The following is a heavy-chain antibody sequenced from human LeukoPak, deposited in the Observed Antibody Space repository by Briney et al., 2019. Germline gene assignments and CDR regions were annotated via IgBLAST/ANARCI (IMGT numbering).Heavy chain of an antibody. J-gene: IGHJ4*02. Sequence: GGSLRLSCAASGFTFSNYWMSWVRQAPGKGLEWLANIEQQGTEQYYLDSVKGGFTISRDDAKNSLYLQMNSLRADDTAVYYCANSNWSPFDHWGQGTLVTVSS. CDR3: ANSNWSPFDH. CDR2: IEQQGTEQ. CDR1: GFTFSNYW. D-gene: IGHD1-20*01. V-gene: IGHV3-7*01.